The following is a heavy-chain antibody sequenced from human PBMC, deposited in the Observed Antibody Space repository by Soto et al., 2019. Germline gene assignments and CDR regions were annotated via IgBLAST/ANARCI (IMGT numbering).Heavy chain of an antibody. V-gene: IGHV3-48*01. CDR2: ISSGSSTI. CDR1: GFTFSTYS. CDR3: ATYGDYNGYFDL. D-gene: IGHD4-17*01. J-gene: IGHJ2*01. Sequence: GGSLRLSCTASGFTFSTYSMNWVRLAPGKGLEWVSYISSGSSTIYYADSVKDRFTISRDNAKNSLYLQMNSLRAEDTAVYYCATYGDYNGYFDLWGRGTLVTVSS.